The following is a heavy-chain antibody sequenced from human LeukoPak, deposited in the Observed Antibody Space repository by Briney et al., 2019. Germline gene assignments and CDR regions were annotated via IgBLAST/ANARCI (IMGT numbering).Heavy chain of an antibody. J-gene: IGHJ6*03. CDR2: IYYRGNT. V-gene: IGHV4-34*01. Sequence: SETLSLTCAVYGGSFSGYYWSWIRQPPGKGLEWIGSIYYRGNTYYNPSLKSRVTISVDTSKNQFSLKLSSVTAADTAVYYCARTTEGGYTYGYFYYYYMDVWGKGTTVTISS. CDR3: ARTTEGGYTYGYFYYYYMDV. CDR1: GGSFSGYY. D-gene: IGHD5-18*01.